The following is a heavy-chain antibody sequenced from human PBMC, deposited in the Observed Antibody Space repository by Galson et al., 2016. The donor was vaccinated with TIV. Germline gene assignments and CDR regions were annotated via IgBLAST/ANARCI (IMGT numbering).Heavy chain of an antibody. V-gene: IGHV6-1*01. Sequence: CAISGDSVSSNRAAWNWIRQSPSRGPEWLGRTYYRSKWYNDYALSVKSRITINIDTSKNQVSLQLNSVTPEDTAVYYCARGPHPSHTVLRGPPPNWFDPWGQGTLVTVSS. CDR3: ARGPHPSHTVLRGPPPNWFDP. CDR1: GDSVSSNRAA. D-gene: IGHD3-10*01. CDR2: TYYRSKWYN. J-gene: IGHJ5*02.